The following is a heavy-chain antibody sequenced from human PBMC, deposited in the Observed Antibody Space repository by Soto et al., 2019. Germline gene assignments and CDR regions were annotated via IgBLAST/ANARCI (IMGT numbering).Heavy chain of an antibody. J-gene: IGHJ4*02. Sequence: GGSLRLSCAASGFTFGDFGMHWVRLPPGKGLEWVATIWHDGSDQYYAESVKGRFTISRDNSKSTLYLQMNSLGAEDTAVYFCARDQDDRTYYRGPFDYWGQGSLVTVSS. CDR2: IWHDGSDQ. CDR3: ARDQDDRTYYRGPFDY. D-gene: IGHD3-22*01. CDR1: GFTFGDFG. V-gene: IGHV3-33*01.